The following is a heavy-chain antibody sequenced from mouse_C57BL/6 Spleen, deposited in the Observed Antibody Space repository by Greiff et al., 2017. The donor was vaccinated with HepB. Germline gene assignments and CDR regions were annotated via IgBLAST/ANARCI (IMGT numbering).Heavy chain of an antibody. CDR3: ARGEFHNYYGSSWYFDV. D-gene: IGHD1-1*01. J-gene: IGHJ1*03. Sequence: QVQLQQPGAELVKPGASVKLSCKASGYTFTSYWMQWVKQRPGQGLEWIGEIDPSDSYTNYNQKFKGKATLTVDTSSSTAYMQLSSLTSEDSAVYYCARGEFHNYYGSSWYFDVWGTGTTVTVSS. V-gene: IGHV1-50*01. CDR2: IDPSDSYT. CDR1: GYTFTSYW.